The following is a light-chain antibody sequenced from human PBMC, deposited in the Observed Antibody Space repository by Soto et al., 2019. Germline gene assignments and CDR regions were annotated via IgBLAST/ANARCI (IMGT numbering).Light chain of an antibody. J-gene: IGKJ1*01. CDR3: QQYNNWPPWT. CDR1: QNIHTN. Sequence: EIVLTQSPGTLSLSLWERATLSCRAGQNIHTNLAWYQQKPGQAPRLLIYGASTRATGIPARFSGSGSGTEFTLTISSLQSEDFAVYYCQQYNNWPPWTFGQGTKVDIK. V-gene: IGKV3-15*01. CDR2: GAS.